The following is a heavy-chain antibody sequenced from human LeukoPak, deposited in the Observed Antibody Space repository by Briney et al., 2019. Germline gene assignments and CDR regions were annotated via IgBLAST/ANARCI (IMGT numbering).Heavy chain of an antibody. Sequence: SETLSLTCTVSGGSISSYYWSWIRQPPGKGLEWIGYIYYSGSTNYNPSLKSRVTISVDTSKNQFSLQLISVTAADTAVYYCARYNYGRLDYWGQGTLVTVSS. V-gene: IGHV4-59*01. CDR3: ARYNYGRLDY. D-gene: IGHD5-18*01. CDR1: GGSISSYY. J-gene: IGHJ4*02. CDR2: IYYSGST.